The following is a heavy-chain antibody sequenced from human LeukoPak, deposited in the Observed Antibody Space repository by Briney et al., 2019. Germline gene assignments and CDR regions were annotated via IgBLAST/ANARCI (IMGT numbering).Heavy chain of an antibody. D-gene: IGHD3-22*01. J-gene: IGHJ4*02. CDR1: GGSSSSYY. CDR2: IYYSGST. V-gene: IGHV4-59*08. CDR3: ARHLYFEDSSGYYLYSFDY. Sequence: SETLSLTCTVSGGSSSSYYWSWIRQPPGKGLEWIGYIYYSGSTNYNPSLKSRVTISVDTSKNQFSLKLSSVTAADTAVYYCARHLYFEDSSGYYLYSFDYWGQGTLVTVSS.